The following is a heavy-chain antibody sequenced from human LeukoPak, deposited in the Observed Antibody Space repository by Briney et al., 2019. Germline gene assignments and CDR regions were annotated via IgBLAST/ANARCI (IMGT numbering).Heavy chain of an antibody. J-gene: IGHJ6*02. V-gene: IGHV3-23*01. CDR3: AGEAKFGETYGMDV. Sequence: GGSLRLSCAASGFTFSSYAMSWVRQAPGKGLEWVSAISGSGGCTYYADSVKGRFTISRDNSKNTLYLQMNSLRAEDTAVYYCAGEAKFGETYGMDVWGQGTTVTVSS. CDR1: GFTFSSYA. D-gene: IGHD3-10*02. CDR2: ISGSGGCT.